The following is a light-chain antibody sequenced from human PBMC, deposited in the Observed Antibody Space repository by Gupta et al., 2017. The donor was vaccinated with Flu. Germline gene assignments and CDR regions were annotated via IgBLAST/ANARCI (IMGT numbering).Light chain of an antibody. CDR3: QQYYSTPYS. Sequence: VMTESTDSLAVSLGERAPIKCKSSQSVLSSPNNKNYLTWYQQKRDQPPKLLIYWASTRESGVPDRFSGGGSGTDFTLTISSLQAEDVAVYCCQQYYSTPYSFGQGTKLEIK. V-gene: IGKV4-1*01. J-gene: IGKJ2*03. CDR1: QSVLSSPNNKNY. CDR2: WAS.